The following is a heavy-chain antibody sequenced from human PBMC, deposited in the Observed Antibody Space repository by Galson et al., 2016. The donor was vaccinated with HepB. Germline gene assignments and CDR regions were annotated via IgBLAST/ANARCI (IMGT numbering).Heavy chain of an antibody. V-gene: IGHV4-59*11. CDR3: ARAVVPVHVASPGNFYFDQ. D-gene: IGHD2-2*01. Sequence: SETLSLTCTVSGGSISSHYWSWIRQPPGKGLEWMGYIYYSGSTNYNPSLKSRVTILLDTSKNQFSLKLRSVTAADTAVYYCARAVVPVHVASPGNFYFDQWGQGTLVTVSS. CDR1: GGSISSHY. CDR2: IYYSGST. J-gene: IGHJ4*02.